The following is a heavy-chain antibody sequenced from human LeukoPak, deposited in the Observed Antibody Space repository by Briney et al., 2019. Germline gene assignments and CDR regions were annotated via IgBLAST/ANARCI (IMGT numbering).Heavy chain of an antibody. CDR3: ARASVLLSADY. V-gene: IGHV4-59*01. CDR2: IYNSGNN. J-gene: IGHJ4*02. Sequence: KPSETLSLTCTVSGGSIGSFYWSWIRQPSGKGLEWIGYIYNSGNNNYNPSLKSRVTMSVDTSKNQFSLKLSSVTAADTAVYYCARASVLLSADYWGQGILVIVSA. D-gene: IGHD3-10*01. CDR1: GGSIGSFY.